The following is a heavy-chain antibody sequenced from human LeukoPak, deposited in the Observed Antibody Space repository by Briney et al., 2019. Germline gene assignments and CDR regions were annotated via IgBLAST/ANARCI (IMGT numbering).Heavy chain of an antibody. CDR1: GGSISSSYYY. V-gene: IGHV4-39*01. CDR3: ARGHQTIAVATATGFDY. D-gene: IGHD6-19*01. CDR2: IYYSGST. J-gene: IGHJ4*02. Sequence: PSETLSLTCTVSGGSISSSYYYWGWIRQPPGKGLEWIGSIYYSGSTYYNPSLKSRVTISVDTSKNQFSLKLRSVTAADTAVYYCARGHQTIAVATATGFDYWGQGTLVTVSS.